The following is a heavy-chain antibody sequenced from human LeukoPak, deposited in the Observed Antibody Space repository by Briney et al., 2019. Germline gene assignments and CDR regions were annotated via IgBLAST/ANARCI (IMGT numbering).Heavy chain of an antibody. CDR1: GFTFSSYS. J-gene: IGHJ3*02. Sequence: GGSLRLSCAASGFTFSSYSMNWVRQAPGKGLEWVSYISSSSSTIYYADSVKGRFTISRDNAKNSLYLQMNSLSAEDTAVYICARANTPYYDFWSGYRHDAFDIWGQGTMVTVSS. D-gene: IGHD3-3*01. CDR3: ARANTPYYDFWSGYRHDAFDI. V-gene: IGHV3-48*01. CDR2: ISSSSSTI.